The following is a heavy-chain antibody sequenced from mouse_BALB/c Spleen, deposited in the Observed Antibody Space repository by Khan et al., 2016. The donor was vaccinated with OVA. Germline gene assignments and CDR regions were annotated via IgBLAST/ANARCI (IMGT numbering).Heavy chain of an antibody. CDR2: INPENDGI. CDR1: GYTFTNYV. CDR3: ASETSNWDFSLAY. Sequence: VQLQQSGPDLVKPGASVKMSCKASGYTFTNYVMHWVQQKPGQGLEWIGYINPENDGIWNNEKFKGKATLSSDNSSSTVYMELSSLTSEDSAVXYCASETSNWDFSLAYWGQGTLVTVSA. D-gene: IGHD4-1*01. V-gene: IGHV1S136*01. J-gene: IGHJ3*01.